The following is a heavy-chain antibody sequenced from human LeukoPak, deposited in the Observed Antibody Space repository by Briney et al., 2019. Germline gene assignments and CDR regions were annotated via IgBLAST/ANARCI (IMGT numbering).Heavy chain of an antibody. V-gene: IGHV1-2*02. CDR3: ARVSSILHTYCHY. CDR1: GYTFSGYN. Sequence: ASVKVSCKASGYTFSGYNMHRGRQAPGQGLEWMGWINPNSGGTNYAQKFQDRVTMTRDTSINTAYMELSGLRSDDTAVFYWARVSSILHTYCHYWGQGSLVTVSS. CDR2: INPNSGGT. D-gene: IGHD2-21*01. J-gene: IGHJ4*02.